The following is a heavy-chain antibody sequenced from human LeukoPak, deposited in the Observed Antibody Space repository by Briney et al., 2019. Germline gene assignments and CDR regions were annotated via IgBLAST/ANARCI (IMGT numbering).Heavy chain of an antibody. CDR3: ARVPTYYDSGSYGS. CDR1: GFTFSDYY. Sequence: RGSLRLSCAASGFTFSDYYMSWIRQAPGKGLEWVSYISSSGSTIYYADSVKGRFTISRDNAKNSLYLQMNSLRAEDTAVYYCARVPTYYDSGSYGSWGQGTLVTVSS. D-gene: IGHD3-10*01. V-gene: IGHV3-11*01. J-gene: IGHJ5*02. CDR2: ISSSGSTI.